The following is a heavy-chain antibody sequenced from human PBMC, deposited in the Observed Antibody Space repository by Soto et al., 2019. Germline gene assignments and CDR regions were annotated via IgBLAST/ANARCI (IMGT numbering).Heavy chain of an antibody. D-gene: IGHD3-16*01. CDR2: IYYSGST. V-gene: IGHV4-39*01. Sequence: SETLSLTCTVSGGSISSSSYYWGWIRQPPGKGLEWIGSIYYSGSTYYNPSLKSRVTISVDTSKNQFSLKLSPVTAADTAVYYCARQGAYYYYMDVWGKGTTVTVSS. CDR1: GGSISSSSYY. J-gene: IGHJ6*03. CDR3: ARQGAYYYYMDV.